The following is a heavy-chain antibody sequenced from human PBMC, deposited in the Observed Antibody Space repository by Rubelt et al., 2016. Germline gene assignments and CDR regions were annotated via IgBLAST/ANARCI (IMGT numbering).Heavy chain of an antibody. Sequence: QAPGKGLEWVAVVRFDGTRTYYADSVKGRFTISRDNSKNTLYLQMNSLRAEDTAVYYCATGLREAFDLWGQGTLVTVSS. CDR3: ATGLREAFDL. CDR2: VRFDGTRT. V-gene: IGHV3-33*01. J-gene: IGHJ4*02. D-gene: IGHD4-17*01.